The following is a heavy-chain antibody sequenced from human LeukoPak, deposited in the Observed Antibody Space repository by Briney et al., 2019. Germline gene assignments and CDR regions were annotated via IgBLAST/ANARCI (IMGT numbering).Heavy chain of an antibody. D-gene: IGHD4-17*01. V-gene: IGHV3-7*01. CDR2: IKEDGSEK. CDR3: AKDHGGVSPYGDYRNPSSPPPPTYYFDY. J-gene: IGHJ4*02. CDR1: GFTFSSYW. Sequence: GGSLRLSCAASGFTFSSYWMNWVRQAPGKGLEWVANIKEDGSEKDYVDSVKGRFTISRDNAKNSLYLQMNSLRAEDTAVYYCAKDHGGVSPYGDYRNPSSPPPPTYYFDYWGQGTLVTVSS.